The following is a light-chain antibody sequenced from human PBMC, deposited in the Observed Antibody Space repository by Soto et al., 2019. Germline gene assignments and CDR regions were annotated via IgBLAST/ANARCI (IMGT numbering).Light chain of an antibody. J-gene: IGKJ1*01. V-gene: IGKV3-15*01. CDR2: GAS. CDR1: QSVSKN. Sequence: EIVMTQSPATLSVSPGETATLFCRASQSVSKNLAGYQRRPGQVPRLLISGASTRAICVPARFSGRGSETEFTPTISRLQCEDFAGYYCLLCNNCSPTFGHGTKVQLK. CDR3: LLCNNCSPT.